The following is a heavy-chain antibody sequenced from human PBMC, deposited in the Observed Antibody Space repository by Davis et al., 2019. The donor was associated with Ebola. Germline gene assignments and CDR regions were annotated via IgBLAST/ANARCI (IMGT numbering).Heavy chain of an antibody. CDR3: ARSSYQPDY. D-gene: IGHD2-2*01. CDR1: GFTFSSNW. J-gene: IGHJ4*02. Sequence: GESLKISCAASGFTFSSNWMHWVRQAPGKGLVWVSRINPDGSFTDYADSVKGQFSISRDSTSNTLYLQMNGLRAEDTAVYYCARSSYQPDYRGQGTLVTVSS. CDR2: INPDGSFT. V-gene: IGHV3-74*01.